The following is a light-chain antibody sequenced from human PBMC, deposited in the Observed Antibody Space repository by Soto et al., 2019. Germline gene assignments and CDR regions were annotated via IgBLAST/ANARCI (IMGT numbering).Light chain of an antibody. CDR1: QNIRNY. V-gene: IGKV1-39*01. Sequence: DIQMTQSPSSLSASVGDRVTITCRASQNIRNYLNWYQQKPGEAPKLLISAVSSLETGVPSRFSGSGSGTDFTLTITSLQPEDFATYYCQQSYNTPLTFGQGTKVDIK. CDR2: AVS. J-gene: IGKJ1*01. CDR3: QQSYNTPLT.